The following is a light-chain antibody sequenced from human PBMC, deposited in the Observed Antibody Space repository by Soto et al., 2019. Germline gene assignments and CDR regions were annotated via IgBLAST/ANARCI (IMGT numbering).Light chain of an antibody. CDR1: QSISNY. J-gene: IGKJ4*01. CDR2: AAS. CDR3: QQSDRLPLT. V-gene: IGKV1-39*01. Sequence: DIQMTQSPSSLSASVGDRVTITCRASQSISNYLNWYQQKQGKALNLLIYAASTLKSGVPSRLRGGGSGTDFPLTISILQREDFSTYYFQQSDRLPLTFGGGTMVEI.